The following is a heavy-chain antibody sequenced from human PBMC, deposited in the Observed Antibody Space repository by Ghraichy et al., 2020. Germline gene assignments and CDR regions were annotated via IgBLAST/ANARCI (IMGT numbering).Heavy chain of an antibody. J-gene: IGHJ3*01. CDR1: EFTFFNTYW. CDR2: IKNDGSTT. D-gene: IGHD2-15*01. CDR3: TRGSGYCGGGSCYPFDV. V-gene: IGHV3-74*01. Sequence: GESLNISCAASEFTFFNTYWMHWVRQAPGKGLVWVSRIKNDGSTTDYADSVKGRFTISRDNAKNTLYLQMNSLRDEDTAVYYCTRGSGYCGGGSCYPFDVWGQGTMVTVSS.